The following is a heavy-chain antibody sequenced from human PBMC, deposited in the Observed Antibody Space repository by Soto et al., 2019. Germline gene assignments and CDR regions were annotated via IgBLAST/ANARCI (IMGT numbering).Heavy chain of an antibody. CDR3: ERGRRSFDVDS. V-gene: IGHV1-8*01. J-gene: IGHJ5*01. CDR2: MNPSNGNA. D-gene: IGHD3-10*01. Sequence: ASVKVSCKTSGYTFINYDINWVRQAPGQGLEWMGWMNPSNGNAVYAQNFQGRVTMTGNTSMNTAYLDLGSLTFADTAIYYCERGRRSFDVDSWGQ. CDR1: GYTFINYD.